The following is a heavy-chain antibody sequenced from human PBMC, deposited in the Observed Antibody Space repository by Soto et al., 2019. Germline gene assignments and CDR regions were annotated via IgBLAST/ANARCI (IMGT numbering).Heavy chain of an antibody. CDR2: ISGSGGST. J-gene: IGHJ4*02. Sequence: GGSLRLSCAASGFTFSSYAMSWVRQAPGKGLEWVSAISGSGGSTHYADSVKGRFTISRDNSKNTLYLQMNSLRAEDTAVYYCAKACRGTAMVTPFDYWGQGTLVTVSS. CDR3: AKACRGTAMVTPFDY. V-gene: IGHV3-23*01. D-gene: IGHD5-18*01. CDR1: GFTFSSYA.